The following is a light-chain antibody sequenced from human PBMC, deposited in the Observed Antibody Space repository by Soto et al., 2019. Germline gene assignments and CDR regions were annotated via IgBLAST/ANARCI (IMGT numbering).Light chain of an antibody. J-gene: IGLJ1*01. CDR3: SSYTSSSTYV. Sequence: QSVLTQPASVSGSPGQSIAISCTGTSSDVGGYNYVSWYQQHPGKAPKLIIYDVTNRPSGVSNRFSGSKSGNTASLTISGLQAEDEADYYCSSYTSSSTYVSGTGTKVTVL. CDR2: DVT. V-gene: IGLV2-14*01. CDR1: SSDVGGYNY.